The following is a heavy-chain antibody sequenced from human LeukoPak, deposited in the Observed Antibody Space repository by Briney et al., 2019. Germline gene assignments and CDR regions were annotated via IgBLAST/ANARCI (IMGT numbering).Heavy chain of an antibody. CDR2: ISSSSSYI. CDR1: GFTFTSYE. J-gene: IGHJ4*02. Sequence: GWSLRLSCAASGFTFTSYEMNWVRQAPGKGLEGVSSISSSSSYIYYADSVKGRFTISRDNAKNSLYLQMNSLRAEDTAVYYCARDLAFGYWGQGTLVTVSS. V-gene: IGHV3-21*01. CDR3: ARDLAFGY.